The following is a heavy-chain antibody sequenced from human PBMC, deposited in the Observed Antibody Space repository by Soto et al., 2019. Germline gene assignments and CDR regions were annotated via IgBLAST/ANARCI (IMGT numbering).Heavy chain of an antibody. J-gene: IGHJ4*02. CDR1: GFTFSSYA. CDR2: ISGSGGST. D-gene: IGHD6-19*01. Sequence: GGSLRLSCAASGFTFSSYAMSWVRQAPGKGLEWVSAISGSGGSTYYADSVKGRFTISRDNSKNTLYLQMNSLRAEDTAVYYCAKDLEEWALHLQQWLTTYYFDYWGQGTLVTVSS. V-gene: IGHV3-23*01. CDR3: AKDLEEWALHLQQWLTTYYFDY.